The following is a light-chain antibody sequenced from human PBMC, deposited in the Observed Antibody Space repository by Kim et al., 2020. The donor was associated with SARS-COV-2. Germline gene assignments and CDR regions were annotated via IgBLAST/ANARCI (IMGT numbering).Light chain of an antibody. CDR1: SGHSSYA. CDR2: LNSDGSH. V-gene: IGLV4-69*01. CDR3: QTWGTGIVV. Sequence: ASVKLTCTLGSGHSSYAIAGHQQQPEKGPRYLMKLNSDGSHSKGDGIPDRFSGSSSGAERYLTISSLQSEDEADYYCQTWGTGIVVFGGGTQLTVL. J-gene: IGLJ2*01.